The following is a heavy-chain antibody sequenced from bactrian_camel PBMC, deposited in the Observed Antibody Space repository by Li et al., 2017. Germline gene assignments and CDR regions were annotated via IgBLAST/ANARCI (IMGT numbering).Heavy chain of an antibody. D-gene: IGHD4*01. J-gene: IGHJ6*01. V-gene: IGHV3S25*01. CDR1: GYNYSSNC. Sequence: WSLGPSCAASGYNYSSNCMAWFRQAPGKEREGVAAIYTDGGSTYYADSVKGRFTVSQGNAKNTVYLQMGSLNPDDTAIYHCAADLAEFPCTDIADSNVARLFAYWGQGTQVTVS. CDR3: AADLAEFPCTDIADSNVARLFAY. CDR2: IYTDGGST.